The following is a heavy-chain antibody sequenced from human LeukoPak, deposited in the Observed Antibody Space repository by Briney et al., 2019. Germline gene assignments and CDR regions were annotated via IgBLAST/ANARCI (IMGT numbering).Heavy chain of an antibody. CDR2: IHSADTT. CDR3: ASSSWYGGFDY. D-gene: IGHD6-13*01. Sequence: PGGSLRLSCAASGFTVSNNHMNWVRQAPGKGLEWVSVIHSADTTYHADSVKGRFTISRDNSKNTLYLQMNSLRAEDTAVYYCASSSWYGGFDYWGQGTLVTVSS. V-gene: IGHV3-53*01. CDR1: GFTVSNNH. J-gene: IGHJ4*02.